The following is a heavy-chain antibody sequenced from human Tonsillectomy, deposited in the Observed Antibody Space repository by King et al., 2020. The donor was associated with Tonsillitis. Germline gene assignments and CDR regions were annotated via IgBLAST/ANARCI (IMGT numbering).Heavy chain of an antibody. J-gene: IGHJ4*02. CDR2: ISGRDTRT. Sequence: VQLVESGGGLVQPGGSLRLSCEASGFTFSSYAMSWVRQAPGKGLEWVSAISGRDTRTFYADSVKGRSTNSRDDSRNTFYLQMNSRRAEDTAIYYCAKESPYSGNYRFYHFDYWGQGILVTVSS. D-gene: IGHD1-26*01. V-gene: IGHV3-23*04. CDR3: AKESPYSGNYRFYHFDY. CDR1: GFTFSSYA.